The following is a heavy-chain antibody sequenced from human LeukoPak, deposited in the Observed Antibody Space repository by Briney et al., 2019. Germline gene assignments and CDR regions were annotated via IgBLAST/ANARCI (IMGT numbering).Heavy chain of an antibody. D-gene: IGHD3-10*01. Sequence: GRSLRLSCAASGFTVSNAWMSWVRQAPGKGREWGGRIKIKTDGGTTAYAAPVKGRFTISRDDSNKTLYLKMNSLKTEDPPVYYCTTKREVRGVIHPVRIDYWGQGTLVTVSS. J-gene: IGHJ4*02. CDR2: IKIKTDGGTT. V-gene: IGHV3-15*01. CDR3: TTKREVRGVIHPVRIDY. CDR1: GFTVSNAW.